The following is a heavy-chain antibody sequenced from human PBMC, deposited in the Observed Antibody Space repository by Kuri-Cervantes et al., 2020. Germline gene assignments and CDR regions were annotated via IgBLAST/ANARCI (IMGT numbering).Heavy chain of an antibody. Sequence: GGSLRLSCAASGFTFDDYAMHWVRQAPGKGLEWVAVISYDGSNKYYADSVKGRFTISRDNSKNTLYLQMNSLRAEDTAVYYCASISHHSGYYYGSGSVNPAFDYWGQGTLVTVSS. V-gene: IGHV3-30-3*01. CDR2: ISYDGSNK. CDR3: ASISHHSGYYYGSGSVNPAFDY. CDR1: GFTFDDYA. D-gene: IGHD3-10*01. J-gene: IGHJ4*02.